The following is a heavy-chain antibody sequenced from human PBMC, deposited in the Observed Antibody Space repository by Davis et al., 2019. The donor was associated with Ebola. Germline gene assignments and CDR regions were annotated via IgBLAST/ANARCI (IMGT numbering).Heavy chain of an antibody. CDR3: ARRVGARSGFDY. CDR1: GYTFTSYG. CDR2: MNPNSGNT. J-gene: IGHJ4*02. Sequence: SVTVSCMASGYTFTSYGISWVRQAPGQGLEWMGWMNPNSGNTGYAQKFQGRITMTRNISISTAYMELSSLRSEDTAVYYCARRVGARSGFDYWGQGSLVTVSS. D-gene: IGHD1-26*01. V-gene: IGHV1-8*02.